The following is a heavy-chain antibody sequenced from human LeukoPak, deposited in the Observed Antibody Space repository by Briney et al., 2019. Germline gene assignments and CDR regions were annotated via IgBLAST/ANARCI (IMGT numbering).Heavy chain of an antibody. D-gene: IGHD3-22*01. J-gene: IGHJ4*02. CDR1: GFTFSSYA. V-gene: IGHV3-23*01. Sequence: EGSLRLSCAASGFTFSSYAMNWVRQAPGKGLEWVSAISGSGGSTYYADSVKGRFTISRDNSKNTLYLQMNSLRAEDTAVYYCATTRYYYDSSGYSNFDYWGQGTLVTVSS. CDR2: ISGSGGST. CDR3: ATTRYYYDSSGYSNFDY.